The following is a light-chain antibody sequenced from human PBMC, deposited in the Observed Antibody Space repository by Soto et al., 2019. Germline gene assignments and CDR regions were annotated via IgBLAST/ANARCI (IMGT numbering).Light chain of an antibody. Sequence: EIVLTQSPATLSLSAGESATLSCRASQSVRSNLAWYQQKPGQAPRLLIYDASNRATGIPGRFSGSGSGTDFTLTISNLEPEDFAVYYCQQRSNWPWTFGQGAKVEIK. CDR3: QQRSNWPWT. CDR1: QSVRSN. J-gene: IGKJ1*01. CDR2: DAS. V-gene: IGKV3-11*01.